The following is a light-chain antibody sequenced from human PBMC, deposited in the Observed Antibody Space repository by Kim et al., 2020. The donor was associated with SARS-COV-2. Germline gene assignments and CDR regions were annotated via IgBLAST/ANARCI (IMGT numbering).Light chain of an antibody. Sequence: PGERAPLYCRASHSVGSSYLAWYQQKPGRPPRRLIYGASSRATGIPDRFSGSGSGTDVTLTISRLEPEDFAVDYCQQYGSTPPWTFGQGTKVDIK. CDR2: GAS. CDR1: HSVGSSY. CDR3: QQYGSTPPWT. V-gene: IGKV3-20*01. J-gene: IGKJ1*01.